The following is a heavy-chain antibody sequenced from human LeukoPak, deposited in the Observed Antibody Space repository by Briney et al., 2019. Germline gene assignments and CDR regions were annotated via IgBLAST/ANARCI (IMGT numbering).Heavy chain of an antibody. CDR3: ARGRGGYPD. Sequence: PPETLSLTCAIYSESFSGYFWSWIRQPPGKGLEWIGEINYSGSTNYNPSLKSRVTISVDTSKNQFSLKLSSVTAADTADCARGRGGYPDWGQGTMVTVSS. J-gene: IGHJ3*01. V-gene: IGHV4-34*01. CDR1: SESFSGYF. D-gene: IGHD5-12*01. CDR2: INYSGST.